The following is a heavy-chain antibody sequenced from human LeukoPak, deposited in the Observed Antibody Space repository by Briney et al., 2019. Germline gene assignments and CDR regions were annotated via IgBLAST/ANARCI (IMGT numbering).Heavy chain of an antibody. CDR3: ARGESGWDSSGHYFDWFDP. CDR1: GGSISSYY. CDR2: IYTSGST. J-gene: IGHJ5*02. V-gene: IGHV4-4*07. D-gene: IGHD3-22*01. Sequence: SETLSLTCTVSGGSISSYYWSWIRQPAGKGLEWIGRIYTSGSTNYNPSLKSRVTMSVDTSKNQFSLKLSSVTAADTAVYYCARGESGWDSSGHYFDWFDPWGQGTLVTVSP.